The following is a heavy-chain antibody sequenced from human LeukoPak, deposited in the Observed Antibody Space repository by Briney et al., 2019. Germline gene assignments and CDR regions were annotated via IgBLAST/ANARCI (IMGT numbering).Heavy chain of an antibody. J-gene: IGHJ5*02. V-gene: IGHV4-4*02. Sequence: PSETLSLTCAVSGGSISSSNWWSWVRQPPGKGLEWIGEICHSGFTNYNPSLKSRVTISVDKSKNQFSLKLSSVTAADTAVYYCARDERYSGPGGNNWFDPWGQGTLVTVSS. CDR2: ICHSGFT. D-gene: IGHD1-1*01. CDR3: ARDERYSGPGGNNWFDP. CDR1: GGSISSSNW.